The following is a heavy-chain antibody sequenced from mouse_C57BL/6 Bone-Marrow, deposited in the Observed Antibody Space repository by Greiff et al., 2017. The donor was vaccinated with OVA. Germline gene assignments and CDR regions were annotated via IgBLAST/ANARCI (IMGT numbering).Heavy chain of an antibody. CDR1: GYTFTSYW. Sequence: VQLQQPGAELVKPGASVKLSCKASGYTFTSYWMQWVKQRPGQGLEWIGEIDPSDSYTNYNQKFKGKATLTVDTSSSTAYMQLSSLTSEDSAVYYCARMGRGYWGQGTTLTVSS. D-gene: IGHD4-1*01. CDR2: IDPSDSYT. V-gene: IGHV1-50*01. J-gene: IGHJ2*01. CDR3: ARMGRGY.